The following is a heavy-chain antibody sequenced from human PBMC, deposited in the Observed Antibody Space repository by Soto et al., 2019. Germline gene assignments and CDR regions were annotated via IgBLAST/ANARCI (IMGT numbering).Heavy chain of an antibody. V-gene: IGHV1-2*04. CDR3: ARGPHKYCSGGSCSSSSYMDV. CDR1: GYTFTGYY. D-gene: IGHD2-15*01. Sequence: ASVKVSCKASGYTFTGYYMHWVRQAPGQGLEWMGWINPNSGGTNYAQKFQGWVTMTRDTSISTAYMELSRLRSDDTAVYYCARGPHKYCSGGSCSSSSYMDVWGQGTTVTVSS. J-gene: IGHJ6*02. CDR2: INPNSGGT.